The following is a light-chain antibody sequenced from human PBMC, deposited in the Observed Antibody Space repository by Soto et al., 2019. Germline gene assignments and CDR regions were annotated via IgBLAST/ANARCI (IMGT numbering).Light chain of an antibody. CDR2: GAS. J-gene: IGKJ1*01. Sequence: EIVLTQSPGTLSLSPGERATLSCRASQSVSSSYLAWYQQKPGQAPRLLIYGASSRATGIPDRFSGSGSGTEFTLTIRRLEHEDFAVYYCQQYGSSPQTFGQGTKVEIK. CDR3: QQYGSSPQT. CDR1: QSVSSSY. V-gene: IGKV3-20*01.